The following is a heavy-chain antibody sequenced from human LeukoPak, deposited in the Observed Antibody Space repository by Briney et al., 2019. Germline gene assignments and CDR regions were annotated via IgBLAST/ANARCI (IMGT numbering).Heavy chain of an antibody. D-gene: IGHD6-6*01. V-gene: IGHV4-39*07. CDR2: IYYSGNT. Sequence: SETLSLTCTVSGGSISSSSHYWGWIRQTPEKGLEWIASIYYSGNTYYNPSLKSRVTISVDTSKNQFSPKLSSVTAADTGVYFCAREDSSSWGPFDYWGQGTLVTVSS. J-gene: IGHJ4*02. CDR3: AREDSSSWGPFDY. CDR1: GGSISSSSHY.